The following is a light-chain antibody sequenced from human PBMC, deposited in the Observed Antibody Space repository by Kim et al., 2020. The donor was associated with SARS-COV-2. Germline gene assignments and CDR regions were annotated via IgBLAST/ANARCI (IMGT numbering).Light chain of an antibody. J-gene: IGKJ2*01. CDR3: QQYYSYPPMYT. CDR1: QGISSY. V-gene: IGKV1-8*01. Sequence: STGDRVTITWRASQGISSYLAWYQQKPGKAPKLLIYAASTLKSGVPSRFSGSGSGTDFTLTISCLQSEDFATYYCQQYYSYPPMYTFGQGTKLEI. CDR2: AAS.